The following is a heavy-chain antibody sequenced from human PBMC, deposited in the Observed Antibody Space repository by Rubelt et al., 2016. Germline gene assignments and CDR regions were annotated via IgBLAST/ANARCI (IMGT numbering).Heavy chain of an antibody. Sequence: EVQLVESGGGLVQPGGSLRLSCAASGFTFDDYAMHWVRQAPGKGLEWVSGINWNGGSTGYADSVKGRFTISRDNAKNSLYLQMNSLRVEDTAVYYCARLFWSGPKYFQDWGQGTLVTVFS. D-gene: IGHD3-3*01. CDR1: GFTFDDYA. CDR3: ARLFWSGPKYFQD. V-gene: IGHV3-20*04. CDR2: INWNGGST. J-gene: IGHJ1*01.